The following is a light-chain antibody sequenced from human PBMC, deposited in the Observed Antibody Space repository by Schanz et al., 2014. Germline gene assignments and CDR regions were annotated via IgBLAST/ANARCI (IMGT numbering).Light chain of an antibody. CDR2: DAS. CDR1: QSISSW. J-gene: IGKJ3*01. CDR3: QQYNSYVT. V-gene: IGKV1-5*01. Sequence: DIQMTQSPSTLSASVGDRVTLTCRASQSISSWLAWYQQKPGKAPKLLIYDASSLESGVPSRFSGSGSGTEFTLTISSLQPDDFATYYCQQYNSYVTFGPGTKVDIK.